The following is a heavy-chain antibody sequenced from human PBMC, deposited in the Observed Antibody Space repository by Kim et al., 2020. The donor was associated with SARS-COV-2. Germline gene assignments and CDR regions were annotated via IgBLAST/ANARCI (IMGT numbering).Heavy chain of an antibody. D-gene: IGHD2-2*03. J-gene: IGHJ4*02. V-gene: IGHV3-30*02. CDR3: AKDFGYCSSTSCLIRIDY. Sequence: KGRFTISRDNSKNTLYLQMNSLRAEDTAVYYCAKDFGYCSSTSCLIRIDYWGQGTLVTVSS.